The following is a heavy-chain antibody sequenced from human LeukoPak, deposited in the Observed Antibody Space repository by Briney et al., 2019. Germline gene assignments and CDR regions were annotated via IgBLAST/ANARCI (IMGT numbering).Heavy chain of an antibody. D-gene: IGHD3-10*01. J-gene: IGHJ4*02. V-gene: IGHV3-30*18. CDR3: AKDSLGPLLGFVELLPHFDY. CDR1: VFTSSSYG. Sequence: PGRSLRPSCAAAVFTSSSYGMHWVRQAPGKGLEWVAVISYDGSKKYCADSVKGRCTISRDNSKNTLYLQMNSLRAGDRAVYFCAKDSLGPLLGFVELLPHFDYWGQGTLVTVSS. CDR2: ISYDGSKK.